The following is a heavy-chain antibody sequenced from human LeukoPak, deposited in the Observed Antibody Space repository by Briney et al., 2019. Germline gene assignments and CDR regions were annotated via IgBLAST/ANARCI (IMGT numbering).Heavy chain of an antibody. V-gene: IGHV3-21*01. CDR3: ARDDNWNDKPFDF. CDR1: GFTFSDYC. CDR2: ISTSSSYI. D-gene: IGHD1-20*01. Sequence: GGSLRLSCVASGFTFSDYCMTWIRQAPGKGLEWVSSISTSSSYIYYADSVKGRFTISRDNAENSLYLQMHSLRVEDTALYYCARDDNWNDKPFDFWGQGTLVTVSS. J-gene: IGHJ4*02.